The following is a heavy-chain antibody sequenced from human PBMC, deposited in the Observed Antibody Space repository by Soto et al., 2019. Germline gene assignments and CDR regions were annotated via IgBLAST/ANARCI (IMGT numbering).Heavy chain of an antibody. CDR1: GGSISSYY. CDR3: ARDRGDSSGWWENYYYGMDV. D-gene: IGHD6-19*01. CDR2: IHYSGST. J-gene: IGHJ6*02. V-gene: IGHV4-59*01. Sequence: QVQLQESGPGLVKPSETLSLTCTVSGGSISSYYWSWIRQPPGKGLEWIGYIHYSGSTNCNPSLKSRVTISVATSXXQXSXXLSSVTAADTAVYSCARDRGDSSGWWENYYYGMDVWGQGTTVTVSS.